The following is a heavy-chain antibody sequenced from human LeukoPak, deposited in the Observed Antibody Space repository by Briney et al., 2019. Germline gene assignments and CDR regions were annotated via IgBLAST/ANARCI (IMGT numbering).Heavy chain of an antibody. Sequence: GGSLRLSCAASGFTFSNYAIYWVRQAPGKGLEWVSYISSRGSTIYYADSVKGRFTISRDNAKNSLYLQMNSLRAEDTAVYYCARAQNPSTYYDILTGYYNYYYYYYMDVWGKGTTVTVSS. CDR3: ARAQNPSTYYDILTGYYNYYYYYYMDV. CDR2: ISSRGSTI. CDR1: GFTFSNYA. V-gene: IGHV3-48*04. J-gene: IGHJ6*03. D-gene: IGHD3-9*01.